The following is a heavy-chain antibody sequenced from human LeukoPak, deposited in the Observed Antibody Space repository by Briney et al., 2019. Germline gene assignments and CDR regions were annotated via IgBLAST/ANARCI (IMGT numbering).Heavy chain of an antibody. Sequence: SGGSLRLSCAASGFTFSSYSMNWVRQAPGKGLEWVSSISSSSSYIYYADSVKGRFTISRDNAKNSLYLQMNSLRAEDTAVYYCARDLHYYDSSGYTVEAFDIWGQGTMVTVSS. CDR1: GFTFSSYS. D-gene: IGHD3-22*01. J-gene: IGHJ3*02. CDR3: ARDLHYYDSSGYTVEAFDI. V-gene: IGHV3-21*01. CDR2: ISSSSSYI.